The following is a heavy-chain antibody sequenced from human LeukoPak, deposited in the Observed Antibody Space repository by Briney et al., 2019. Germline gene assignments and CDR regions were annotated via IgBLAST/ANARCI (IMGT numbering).Heavy chain of an antibody. J-gene: IGHJ4*02. V-gene: IGHV4-34*01. CDR1: GGSFSGYY. CDR2: INHSGST. Sequence: PETLSLTCAVYGGSFSGYYWSWIRQPPGKGLEWIGEINHSGSTNYNPSLKSRVTISVDTSKNQFSLKLSSVTAADTAVYYCARDAIFITMVRGVVFDYWGQGTLVTVSS. CDR3: ARDAIFITMVRGVVFDY. D-gene: IGHD3-10*01.